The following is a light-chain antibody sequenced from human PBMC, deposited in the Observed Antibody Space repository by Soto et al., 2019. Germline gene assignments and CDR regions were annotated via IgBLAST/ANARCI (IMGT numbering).Light chain of an antibody. V-gene: IGKV1-5*03. CDR2: KAS. CDR3: HXYSGLYT. J-gene: IGKJ2*01. Sequence: DIQMTQSPSALSASVXXXXXXXXXASXXISRWLAWYQQKPGKAPKLLIYKASSLQGGVPSRFSGSGSGTEFTLTISGLQPXDVATYXCHXYSGLYTFGQGTKLEI. CDR1: XXISRW.